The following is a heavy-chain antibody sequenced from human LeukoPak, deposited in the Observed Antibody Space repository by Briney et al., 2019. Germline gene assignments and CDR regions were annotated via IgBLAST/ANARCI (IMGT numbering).Heavy chain of an antibody. CDR3: AKTLPYSGGWRATFDF. J-gene: IGHJ4*02. D-gene: IGHD6-19*01. CDR2: IHYIGST. Sequence: SETLSLTCTVSGDSISGHSYSWGWIRQPPGKGLEWIGNIHYIGSTYYNPSLKSRVTISVDTSTNQFSLKLSSVTAADTAVYYCAKTLPYSGGWRATFDFWGQGTLVTVSS. CDR1: GDSISGHSYS. V-gene: IGHV4-39*01.